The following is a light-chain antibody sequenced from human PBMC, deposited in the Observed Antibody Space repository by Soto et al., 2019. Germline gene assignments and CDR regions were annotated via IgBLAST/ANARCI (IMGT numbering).Light chain of an antibody. V-gene: IGLV2-14*01. Sequence: QSALTQPASVSGSPGQSITISCTGTSSDVGGYNYVSWYQQHPGKAPKLMIYDVSNRPSGVYNRFSGSKSGNTASLTISGLQAEVEADYYCSSYTSSSTVVFGGGTQLTVL. CDR3: SSYTSSSTVV. CDR1: SSDVGGYNY. J-gene: IGLJ2*01. CDR2: DVS.